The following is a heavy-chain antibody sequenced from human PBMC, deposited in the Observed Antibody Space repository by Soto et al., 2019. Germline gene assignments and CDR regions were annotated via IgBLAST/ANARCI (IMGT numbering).Heavy chain of an antibody. CDR3: AKVGGEWELLRAAFDI. CDR2: ISGSGGST. D-gene: IGHD1-26*01. J-gene: IGHJ3*02. CDR1: GFTFSSYA. Sequence: EVQLVESGGGLVQPGGSLRLSCAASGFTFSSYAMSWVRQAPGKGLEWVSAISGSGGSTYYADSVKGRFTISRDNSKKTLYLKMNSLRAEDTAVYYCAKVGGEWELLRAAFDIWGQGTMVTVSS. V-gene: IGHV3-23*04.